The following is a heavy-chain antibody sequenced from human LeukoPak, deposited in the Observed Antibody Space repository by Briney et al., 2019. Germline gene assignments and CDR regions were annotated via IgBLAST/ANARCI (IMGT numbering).Heavy chain of an antibody. J-gene: IGHJ3*02. D-gene: IGHD5-24*01. CDR3: ARIRDGYNDAYDI. Sequence: ASVKVSCKASGYTFTGYYMHWVRHAPGQGLEWMGWINPNSGGTNYAQNFQGRVTLTRDTSTSTVYMELSSLRSEDTAIYYCARIRDGYNDAYDIWGQGTVVTVPS. V-gene: IGHV1-2*02. CDR2: INPNSGGT. CDR1: GYTFTGYY.